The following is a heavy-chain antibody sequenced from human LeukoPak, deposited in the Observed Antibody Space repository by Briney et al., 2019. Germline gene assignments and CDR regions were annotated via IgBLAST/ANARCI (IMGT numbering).Heavy chain of an antibody. CDR3: ARCSSSPHILIDY. CDR2: INHSGST. J-gene: IGHJ4*02. V-gene: IGHV4-34*01. CDR1: GGSFSGYY. D-gene: IGHD6-6*01. Sequence: SSETLSLTCAAYGGSFSGYYWSWIRQPPGKGLEWIGEINHSGSTNYNPSLKSRVTISVDTSKNQFSLKLSSVTAADTAVYYCARCSSSPHILIDYWGQGTLVTVSS.